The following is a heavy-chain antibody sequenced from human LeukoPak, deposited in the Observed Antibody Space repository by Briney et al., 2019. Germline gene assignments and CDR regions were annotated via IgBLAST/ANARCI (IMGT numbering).Heavy chain of an antibody. CDR1: GVSISNYY. CDR3: ARGYDIDV. V-gene: IGHV4-59*01. Sequence: SETLSLTCTVSGVSISNYYWSWIRQPPGKALEWIGYIYYTGTTKYNPSLKSRATISLDTSKNQFSLKLTSVTAADTALFFCARGYDIDVWGQGTTVTVSS. J-gene: IGHJ6*02. CDR2: IYYTGTT.